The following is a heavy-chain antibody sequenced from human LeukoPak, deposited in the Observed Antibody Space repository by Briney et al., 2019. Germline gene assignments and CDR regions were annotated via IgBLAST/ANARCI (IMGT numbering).Heavy chain of an antibody. CDR3: AKVRYTGSYYDY. CDR1: GFTFSSYS. CDR2: ISGSSSYI. J-gene: IGHJ4*02. V-gene: IGHV3-21*04. D-gene: IGHD1-26*01. Sequence: PGGSLRLSCAASGFTFSSYSMNWVRQAPGKGLEWVSSISGSSSYIYYADSVKGRFTISRDNAKNSLYLQMNSLRAEDTALYYCAKVRYTGSYYDYWGQGTLVTVSS.